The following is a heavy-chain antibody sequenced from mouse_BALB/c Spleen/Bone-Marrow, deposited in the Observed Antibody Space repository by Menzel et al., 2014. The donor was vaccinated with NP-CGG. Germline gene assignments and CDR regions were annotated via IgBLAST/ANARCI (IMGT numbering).Heavy chain of an antibody. CDR1: GYTFNSYW. CDR3: ARSMDY. V-gene: IGHV1-9*01. Sequence: QVQLQQSGAELMKPGASVKISCKATGYTFNSYWIEWVKQRPGHGLEWIGEILPGSGGANYNEKFKGKATFTADTSSNTAYMQLNSLTSEDSAVYYCARSMDYWGQGTSVTVSS. J-gene: IGHJ4*01. CDR2: ILPGSGGA.